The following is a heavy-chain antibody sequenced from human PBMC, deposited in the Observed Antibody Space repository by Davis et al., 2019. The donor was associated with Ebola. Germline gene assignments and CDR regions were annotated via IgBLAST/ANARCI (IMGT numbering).Heavy chain of an antibody. V-gene: IGHV1-69*13. D-gene: IGHD3-22*01. CDR3: ARGDSSGPYYYYGMDV. CDR1: GGTFSSYA. J-gene: IGHJ6*02. CDR2: IIPIFGTA. Sequence: SVKVSCKASGGTFSSYAISWVRQAPGQGLEWMGGIIPIFGTANYAQKFQGRVTITADESTSTAYMELSSLRSEDTAVYYCARGDSSGPYYYYGMDVWGQGTTVTVSS.